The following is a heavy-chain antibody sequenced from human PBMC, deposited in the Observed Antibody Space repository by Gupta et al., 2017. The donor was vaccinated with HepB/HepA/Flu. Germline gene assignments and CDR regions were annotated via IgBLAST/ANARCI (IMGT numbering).Heavy chain of an antibody. CDR3: ARDPHVATTTDH. CDR1: GGTFSRYP. J-gene: IGHJ4*02. Sequence: QVQLVQSGAEVQKPGSSVKVSCKASGGTFSRYPISWVRQAPGQGLEWMGRIIPILGKTDYAQKFQGRVTITADKVTRTAYIELTRLTSDETAIYYCARDPHVATTTDHWGQGTLVTVP. CDR2: IIPILGKT. D-gene: IGHD5-24*01. V-gene: IGHV1-69*04.